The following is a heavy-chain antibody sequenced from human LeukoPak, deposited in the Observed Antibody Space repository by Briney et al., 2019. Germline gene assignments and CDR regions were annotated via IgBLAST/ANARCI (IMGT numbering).Heavy chain of an antibody. J-gene: IGHJ5*02. CDR1: GYTFTGHY. D-gene: IGHD4-17*01. CDR2: INTNTGNP. Sequence: ASVKVSCKASGYTFTGHYMHWVRQAPGQGLEWMGWINTNTGNPTYAQGFTGRFVFSLDTSVSTAYLQISSLKAEDTAVYYCASMGNSTVTTLFWWDYNWFDPWGQGTLVTVSS. V-gene: IGHV7-4-1*02. CDR3: ASMGNSTVTTLFWWDYNWFDP.